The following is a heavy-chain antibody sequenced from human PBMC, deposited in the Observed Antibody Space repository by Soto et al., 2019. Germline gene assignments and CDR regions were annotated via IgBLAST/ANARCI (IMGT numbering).Heavy chain of an antibody. J-gene: IGHJ6*02. Sequence: SETLSLTCTVSGGSVSSGSYYWSWIRQPPGKGLEWIGYIYYSGITNYNPSLKSRVTISVDTSKNQFSLKLSSVTAADTAVYYYARWDSSSFNYYYYGMDVWGQGTTVTVSS. V-gene: IGHV4-61*01. D-gene: IGHD6-6*01. CDR1: GGSVSSGSYY. CDR3: ARWDSSSFNYYYYGMDV. CDR2: IYYSGIT.